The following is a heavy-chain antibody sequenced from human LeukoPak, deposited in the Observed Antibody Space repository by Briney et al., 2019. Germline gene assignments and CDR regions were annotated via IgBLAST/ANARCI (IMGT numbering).Heavy chain of an antibody. D-gene: IGHD4-11*01. CDR2: IYYSGST. CDR1: GGSISSYY. J-gene: IGHJ4*02. CDR3: ARGGYSNYPVDY. Sequence: PSETLSLTCTVSGGSISSYYWSWIRQPPGKGLEWIGYIYYSGSTNYNPSLKSRVTLSVDTSKNQFSLKLSSVTAADTAVYYCARGGYSNYPVDYWGQGTLVTVSS. V-gene: IGHV4-59*01.